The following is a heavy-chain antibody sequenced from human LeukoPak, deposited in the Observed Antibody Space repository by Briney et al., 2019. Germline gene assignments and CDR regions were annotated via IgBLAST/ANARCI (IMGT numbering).Heavy chain of an antibody. D-gene: IGHD3-10*01. CDR1: GGSITSSSHY. J-gene: IGHJ4*02. CDR2: IYYSGST. V-gene: IGHV4-39*01. CDR3: ARRTSASSKIDY. Sequence: SETLSLTCSVSGGSITSSSHYWGWIRQSPEKGLEWIGSIYYSGSTYYNPSLKSRVTISIDTSRSQFSLKLNSVTAADTAIFYCARRTSASSKIDYWGQGTLVTVSS.